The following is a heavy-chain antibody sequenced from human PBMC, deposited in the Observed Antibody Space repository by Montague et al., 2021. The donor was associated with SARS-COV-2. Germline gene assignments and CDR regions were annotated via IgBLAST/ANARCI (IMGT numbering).Heavy chain of an antibody. J-gene: IGHJ4*02. CDR2: IYASGGT. CDR1: GDPISGFF. CDR3: ARGVLADPPVVDY. V-gene: IGHV4-4*07. D-gene: IGHD2-15*01. Sequence: SETLSLTCTVSGDPISGFFWNWIRQPAGKGLEWIGHIYASGGTDXNPSLESRVTMSVDTSKNQFSLKVNSVTAADTAMYYCARGVLADPPVVDYWGRGTMVTVSS.